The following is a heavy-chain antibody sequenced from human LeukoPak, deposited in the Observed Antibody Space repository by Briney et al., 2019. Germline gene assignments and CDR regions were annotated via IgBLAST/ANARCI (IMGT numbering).Heavy chain of an antibody. CDR2: LYYSGST. CDR1: GGSISSYY. J-gene: IGHJ4*02. V-gene: IGHV4-59*01. D-gene: IGHD1-14*01. Sequence: SETLSLTCTVSGGSISSYYWGWLGQPPGQGLEWIGYLYYSGSTNYNPSLKSRVTISLDTSKNQFALKLSSVTAADTAVYYCARGEPFLNCVQGTLVTVSS. CDR3: ARGEPFLN.